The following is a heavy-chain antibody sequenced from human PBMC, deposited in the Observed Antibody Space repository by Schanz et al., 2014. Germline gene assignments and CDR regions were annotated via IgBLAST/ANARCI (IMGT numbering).Heavy chain of an antibody. CDR2: ISSSSSYI. J-gene: IGHJ4*02. V-gene: IGHV3-21*04. CDR1: GFSFSTYA. Sequence: VQLVESGGGVVQPGRSLRLSCAASGFSFSTYAMHWVRQAPGKGLEWVSSISSSSSYIYYADSVKGRFIISRDNSKNTLYLQMNSLRADDTAVYYCAKSKSQLPLFDYWGQGTLVAVSS. D-gene: IGHD2-21*01. CDR3: AKSKSQLPLFDY.